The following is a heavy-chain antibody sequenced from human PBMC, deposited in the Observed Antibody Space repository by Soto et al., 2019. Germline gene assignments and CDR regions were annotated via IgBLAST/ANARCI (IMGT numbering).Heavy chain of an antibody. J-gene: IGHJ6*02. D-gene: IGHD6-19*01. CDR3: AADLEQWLVQGEYYYYGMDV. Sequence: ASVKVSCKASGFTFTSSAVQWVRQARGQRLEWIGWIVVGSGNTNYAQKFQERVTITRDMSTSTAYMELSSLRSEDTAVYYCAADLEQWLVQGEYYYYGMDVWGQGTTVTVSS. CDR1: GFTFTSSA. V-gene: IGHV1-58*01. CDR2: IVVGSGNT.